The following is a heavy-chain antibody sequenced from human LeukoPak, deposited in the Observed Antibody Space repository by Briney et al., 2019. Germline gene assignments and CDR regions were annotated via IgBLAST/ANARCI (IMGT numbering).Heavy chain of an antibody. CDR2: INHSGST. CDR1: GGSISSGGYS. V-gene: IGHV4-30-2*01. J-gene: IGHJ6*02. Sequence: SETLSLTCAVSGGSISSGGYSWSWIRQPPGKGLEWIGYINHSGSTYYNPSLKSRVTISVDRSKNQFSLKLSSVTAADTAVYYCARGGSSGSTYYYYYGMDVWGQGTTVTVSS. CDR3: ARGGSSGSTYYYYYGMDV. D-gene: IGHD3-22*01.